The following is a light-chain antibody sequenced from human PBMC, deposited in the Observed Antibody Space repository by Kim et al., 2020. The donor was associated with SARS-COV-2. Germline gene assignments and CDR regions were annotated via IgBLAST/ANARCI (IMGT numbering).Light chain of an antibody. J-gene: IGKJ4*01. Sequence: SPRERGTLSCRASQSVSSSYLAWYQQKPGQAPRLLIYGASSRATGIPDRFSGSGSGTDFTLTISRLEPEDFAVYYCQQYGSSPLTFGGGTKVDIK. CDR1: QSVSSSY. CDR3: QQYGSSPLT. CDR2: GAS. V-gene: IGKV3-20*01.